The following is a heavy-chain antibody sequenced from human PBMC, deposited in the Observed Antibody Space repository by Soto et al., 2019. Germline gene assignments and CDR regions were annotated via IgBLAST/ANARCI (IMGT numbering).Heavy chain of an antibody. V-gene: IGHV3-43D*04. CDR3: AKDIRDYYDSSGSFDAFDI. Sequence: PGGSLRLSCAASGFTFDDYAMHWVRQAPGKGLEWVSLISWDGGSTYYADSAKGRFTISRDNSKNSLYPQMNSLRAEDTALYYCAKDIRDYYDSSGSFDAFDIWGQGTMVTVS. D-gene: IGHD3-22*01. CDR2: ISWDGGST. J-gene: IGHJ3*02. CDR1: GFTFDDYA.